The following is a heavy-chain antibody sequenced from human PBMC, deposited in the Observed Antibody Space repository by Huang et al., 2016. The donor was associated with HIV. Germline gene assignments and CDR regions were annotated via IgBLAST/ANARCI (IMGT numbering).Heavy chain of an antibody. CDR3: AAQWELRGGVDF. Sequence: EVQLVESGGGLIQPGGSLRLSCAASGFTVRSNDMSWVRQAPGKGLAWVSGIYRDDSTYFTDSVKCRFTSSRDNSKNTLYLQMNSLRAEYTAVYYCAAQWELRGGVDFWGQGTLVTVSS. CDR1: GFTVRSND. D-gene: IGHD1-26*01. CDR2: IYRDDST. V-gene: IGHV3-53*01. J-gene: IGHJ4*02.